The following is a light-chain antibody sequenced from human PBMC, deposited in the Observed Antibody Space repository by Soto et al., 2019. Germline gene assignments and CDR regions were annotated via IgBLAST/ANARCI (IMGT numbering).Light chain of an antibody. CDR3: GAWDSSLSAVV. CDR1: SSHVGNNY. Sequence: QSVLTQPPSVSAAPGQKVTISCSGSSSHVGNNYVSWYQQLPETAPKLLIYDNNKRPSGIPDRFSGSKSGTSATLGITGLQTGDEADDYCGAWDSSLSAVVFGGGTKLTVL. V-gene: IGLV1-51*01. J-gene: IGLJ2*01. CDR2: DNN.